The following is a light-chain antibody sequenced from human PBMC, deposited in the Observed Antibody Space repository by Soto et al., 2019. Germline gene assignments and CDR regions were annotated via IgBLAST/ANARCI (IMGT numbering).Light chain of an antibody. CDR2: ESG. V-gene: IGLV2-23*01. Sequence: QSALTQPASVSGSPGQSITISCTGSSSDVGSYNLVSWYQQHPGKAPKLMVYESGKRPSGVSDRFFGSKSGNTASLTISGLQAEDEADYYCCSFARGTTLVFGGGTKLTRP. CDR1: SSDVGSYNL. J-gene: IGLJ3*02. CDR3: CSFARGTTLV.